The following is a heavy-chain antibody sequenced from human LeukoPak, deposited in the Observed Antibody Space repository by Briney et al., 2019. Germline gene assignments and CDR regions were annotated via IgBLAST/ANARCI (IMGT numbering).Heavy chain of an antibody. CDR3: ARDAERGYSYGYVDY. V-gene: IGHV3-33*01. J-gene: IGHJ4*02. CDR1: GFTFSSYG. Sequence: PGGSLRLSCAASGFTFSSYGMHWVRQAPGKGLEWVAVIWYDGSNKYYADSVKGRFTISRDNSKNTLYLQMNSLRAEDTAVYYCARDAERGYSYGYVDYWGQGTLVTVSS. CDR2: IWYDGSNK. D-gene: IGHD5-18*01.